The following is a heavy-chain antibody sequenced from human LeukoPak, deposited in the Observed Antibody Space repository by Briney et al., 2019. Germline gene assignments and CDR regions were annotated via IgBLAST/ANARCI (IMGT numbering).Heavy chain of an antibody. CDR1: GYTFTDYY. CDR2: INPNSGGT. CDR3: ARGGFYCSGGSCYPPFDY. V-gene: IGHV1-2*02. D-gene: IGHD2-15*01. J-gene: IGHJ4*02. Sequence: ASVKVSCKASGYTFTDYYMHWVRQAPGQGLEWMGWINPNSGGTNYAQKFQGRVTMTRDTSISTAYMELSRLRSDDTAVYYCARGGFYCSGGSCYPPFDYWGQGTLVTVSS.